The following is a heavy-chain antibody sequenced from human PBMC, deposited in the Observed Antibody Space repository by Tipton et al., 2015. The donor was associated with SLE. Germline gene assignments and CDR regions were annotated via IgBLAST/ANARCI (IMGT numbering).Heavy chain of an antibody. CDR3: AKNLLSAYCGGDCYSLVY. V-gene: IGHV3-23*01. CDR2: ISGSSDSSDQR. Sequence: SLRLSCTASGFTFSRYAMTWVRQVPGKGLDWVSVISGSSDSSDQRYYPDSVKGRFTISRDNSKTTLYLQMNSLRAEDTAVYYWAKNLLSAYCGGDCYSLVYWGQGTLVTVSS. CDR1: GFTFSRYA. D-gene: IGHD2-21*01. J-gene: IGHJ4*02.